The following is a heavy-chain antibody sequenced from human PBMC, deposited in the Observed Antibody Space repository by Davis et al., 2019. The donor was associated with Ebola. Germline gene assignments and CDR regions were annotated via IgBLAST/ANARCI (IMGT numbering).Heavy chain of an antibody. CDR1: GDSISSGSYY. Sequence: SETLSLTCTVSGDSISSGSYYWSWIRQPAGKGLEWIGHIYTRGNTNYNPSLTRRATISLDTSKNQFSLTLTSVTAADTAVYYCARDRPDTSGYGFWGQGTLVTVSS. CDR3: ARDRPDTSGYGF. D-gene: IGHD3-22*01. V-gene: IGHV4-61*09. J-gene: IGHJ4*02. CDR2: IYTRGNT.